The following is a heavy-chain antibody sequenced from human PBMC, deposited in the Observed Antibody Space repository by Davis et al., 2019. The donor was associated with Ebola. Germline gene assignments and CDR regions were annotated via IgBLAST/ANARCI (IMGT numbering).Heavy chain of an antibody. CDR1: EFPFSSYW. CDR3: AILKGTYGMDV. V-gene: IGHV3-7*01. CDR2: SKQDGSEK. D-gene: IGHD3-10*01. Sequence: GESLKIFCAASEFPFSSYWMSWVRQAPGKGLEWVANSKQDGSEKYYVDSMKGRFTIASDNAKNSLYLQMSRLRAEATAVYYCAILKGTYGMDVWGQGTTVTVSS. J-gene: IGHJ6*02.